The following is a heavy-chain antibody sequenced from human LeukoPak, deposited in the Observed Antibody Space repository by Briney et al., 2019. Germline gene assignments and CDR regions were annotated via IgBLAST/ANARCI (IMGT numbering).Heavy chain of an antibody. V-gene: IGHV3-15*01. CDR3: TTGRGYSGYDPAAADYFDY. CDR2: IKSKTDGGTT. CDR1: GFTFSSYA. Sequence: GGSLRLSCAASGFTFSSYAMSWVRQAPGKGLEWVGRIKSKTDGGTTDYAAPVKGRFTISRDDSKNTLYLQMNSLKTEDTAVYYCTTGRGYSGYDPAAADYFDYWGQGTLVTVSS. D-gene: IGHD5-12*01. J-gene: IGHJ4*02.